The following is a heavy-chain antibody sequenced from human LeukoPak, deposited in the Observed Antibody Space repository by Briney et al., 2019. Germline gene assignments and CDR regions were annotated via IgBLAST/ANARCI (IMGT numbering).Heavy chain of an antibody. CDR3: ERGPRGIAAAGTYFDY. CDR1: GFTFSSYS. D-gene: IGHD6-13*01. Sequence: GGSLRLSCAASGFTFSSYSMNWVRQAPGKGLEWVSSISSSSSYIYYADSLKGRFTISRDNAKNSLYLQMNSLRAEDTAVYYCERGPRGIAAAGTYFDYWGQGTLVTVSS. V-gene: IGHV3-21*01. J-gene: IGHJ4*02. CDR2: ISSSSSYI.